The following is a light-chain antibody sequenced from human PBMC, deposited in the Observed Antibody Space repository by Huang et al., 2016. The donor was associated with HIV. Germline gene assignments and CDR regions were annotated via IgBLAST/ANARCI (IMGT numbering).Light chain of an antibody. Sequence: DIQMTQSPSTLSASVGDRVTITCRASQRISSWLAWYQQKPGKAPKLLIYDASSLESGFPPRFSGSGSGTEFTLTINSLQPDNFATYYCQQYNTYPYTFGQGTKLEIK. V-gene: IGKV1-5*01. CDR2: DAS. CDR1: QRISSW. J-gene: IGKJ2*01. CDR3: QQYNTYPYT.